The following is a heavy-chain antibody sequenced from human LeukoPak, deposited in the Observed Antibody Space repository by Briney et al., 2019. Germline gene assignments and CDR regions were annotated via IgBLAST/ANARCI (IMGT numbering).Heavy chain of an antibody. Sequence: PGGSLRLSCAASGLTLSYDWMHWLRQAPGKGLACVSRINNDGSSTTYADSVRGRFTISRDNAKNTMYLQMDSLRAEDTAVYYCARGHPMAAVGSAGYWGQGTLVTVSS. CDR2: INNDGSST. J-gene: IGHJ4*02. CDR1: GLTLSYDW. V-gene: IGHV3-74*01. D-gene: IGHD6-13*01. CDR3: ARGHPMAAVGSAGY.